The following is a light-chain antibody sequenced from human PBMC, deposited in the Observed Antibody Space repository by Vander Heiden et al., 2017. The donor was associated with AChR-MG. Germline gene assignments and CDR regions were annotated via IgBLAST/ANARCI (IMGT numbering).Light chain of an antibody. CDR3: GADHGSGSNFAGV. J-gene: IGLJ2*01. Sequence: QPVLTQPPSASAPLGAAVTLTCTLSSGYSSYKVDWYQQRPGKGPRFVMRVGTGGIVGSKGDGIPDRFSVLGSGLNRYLTIKNIQEEDESDYHCGADHGSGSNFAGVFGGGTKLTVL. CDR1: SGYSSYK. V-gene: IGLV9-49*01. CDR2: VGTGGIVG.